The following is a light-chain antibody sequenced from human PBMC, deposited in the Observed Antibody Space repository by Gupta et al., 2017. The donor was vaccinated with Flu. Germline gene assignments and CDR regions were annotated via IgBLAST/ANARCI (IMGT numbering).Light chain of an antibody. CDR2: DAS. J-gene: IGKJ2*01. Sequence: EIVLTQSPATLSLSPGERATLSCRASQSVYQYLAWYKKKPGQAPRLLIYDASSRAVGIHAMFSGSGDGTDFTLTISNRESEDFGVYYCQQLNNGPPMYTFGQGTKVEIK. CDR1: QSVYQY. CDR3: QQLNNGPPMYT. V-gene: IGKV3-11*01.